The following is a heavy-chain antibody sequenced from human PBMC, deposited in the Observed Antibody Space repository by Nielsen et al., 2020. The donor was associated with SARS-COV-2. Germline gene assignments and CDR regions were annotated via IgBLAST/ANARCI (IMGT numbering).Heavy chain of an antibody. Sequence: GESLKISCAASGFTFTDYYMSWIRQAPGKGLQWVAYISPSSTYTNYADSVKGRFTISRDNAKNSLYLQMNSLRAEDTALYHCASVGYCSGGSCYGYYYGMDVWGQGTTVTVSS. CDR1: GFTFTDYY. D-gene: IGHD2-15*01. CDR3: ASVGYCSGGSCYGYYYGMDV. J-gene: IGHJ6*02. V-gene: IGHV3-11*03. CDR2: ISPSSTYT.